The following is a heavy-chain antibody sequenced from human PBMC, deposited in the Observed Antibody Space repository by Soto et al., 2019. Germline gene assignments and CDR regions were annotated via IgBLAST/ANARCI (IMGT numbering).Heavy chain of an antibody. CDR3: ASGALYYGSGSYYNDRYYYYYMDV. J-gene: IGHJ6*03. V-gene: IGHV4-31*03. CDR2: IYYSGST. Sequence: SETLSLTCTVSGGSISSGGYYWSWIRQHPGKGLEWIGYIYYSGSTYYNPSLKSRVTISVDTSKNQFSLKLSSVTAADTAVYYCASGALYYGSGSYYNDRYYYYYMDVWGKGTTVTVSS. CDR1: GGSISSGGYY. D-gene: IGHD3-10*01.